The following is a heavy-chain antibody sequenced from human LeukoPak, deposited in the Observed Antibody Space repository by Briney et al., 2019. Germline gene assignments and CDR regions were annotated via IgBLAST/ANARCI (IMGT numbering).Heavy chain of an antibody. CDR3: ARAGFYSYSYMDV. CDR2: VSYDGSDT. V-gene: IGHV3-30*03. Sequence: GGSLRLSCAASGFTFGSYGMSWVRQDPGKGLGRVANVSYDGSDTSYADSVKGRFTISRDNSKNTLYLQMISLRAEDTAVYFCARAGFYSYSYMDVWGKGTTVTVSS. CDR1: GFTFGSYG. J-gene: IGHJ6*03. D-gene: IGHD1-1*01.